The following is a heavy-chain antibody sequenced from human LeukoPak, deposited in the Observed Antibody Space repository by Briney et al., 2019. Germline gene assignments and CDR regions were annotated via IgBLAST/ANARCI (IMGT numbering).Heavy chain of an antibody. CDR3: ARESADYGDRYYYGMDV. D-gene: IGHD4-17*01. Sequence: SETLSLTCTVSGGSISSYYWSWIRQPAGKGLEWIGRIYTSGSTNYNPSLNSRVTMSVDTSKNQFSLKLSSVTAADTAVYYCARESADYGDRYYYGMDVWGQGTTVTVSS. CDR1: GGSISSYY. J-gene: IGHJ6*02. V-gene: IGHV4-4*07. CDR2: IYTSGST.